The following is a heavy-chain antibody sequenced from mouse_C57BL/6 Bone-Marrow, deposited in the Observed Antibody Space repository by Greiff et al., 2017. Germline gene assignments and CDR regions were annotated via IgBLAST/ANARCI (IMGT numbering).Heavy chain of an antibody. J-gene: IGHJ3*01. CDR3: ASDQGGLGFDY. D-gene: IGHD3-1*01. CDR1: GFTFSDYY. Sequence: EVMLVESEGGLVQPGSSMKLSCTASGFTFSDYYMAWVRQVPEKGLEWVANINYDGSSTYYLDSLKSRFIISRDNAKNILYLQMSSLKSGDTATYSGASDQGGLGFDYWGQGTLVTVSA. V-gene: IGHV5-16*01. CDR2: INYDGSST.